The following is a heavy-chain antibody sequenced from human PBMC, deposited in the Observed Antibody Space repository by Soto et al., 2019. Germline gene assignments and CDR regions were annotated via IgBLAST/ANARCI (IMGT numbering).Heavy chain of an antibody. CDR1: GFTFSSYS. CDR2: ISSSSSYI. CDR3: ARDLLGGYYDSSGYYDY. V-gene: IGHV3-21*01. Sequence: EVQLVESGGGLVKPGGSLRLSCAASGFTFSSYSMNWVRQAPGKGREWVSSISSSSSYIYYADSVKGRFTITRDTAKDSRYLQLNSLRAVDPAVYYCARDLLGGYYDSSGYYDYWGQGTLVTVSS. D-gene: IGHD3-22*01. J-gene: IGHJ4*02.